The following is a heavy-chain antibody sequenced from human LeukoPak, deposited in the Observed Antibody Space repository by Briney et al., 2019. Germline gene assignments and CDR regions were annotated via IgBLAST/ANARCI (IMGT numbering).Heavy chain of an antibody. V-gene: IGHV3-30*04. D-gene: IGHD6-13*01. CDR2: ISYDGRNK. CDR3: ARDFDSSSWSYYYYGMDV. Sequence: GRSLRLSCAASGFTFSSYAMHWVRQAPGKGLEWVAVISYDGRNKYYADSVKGRFTISRDNSKNTLYLQMNSLRAEDTAVYYCARDFDSSSWSYYYYGMDVWGQGTTVTVSS. CDR1: GFTFSSYA. J-gene: IGHJ6*02.